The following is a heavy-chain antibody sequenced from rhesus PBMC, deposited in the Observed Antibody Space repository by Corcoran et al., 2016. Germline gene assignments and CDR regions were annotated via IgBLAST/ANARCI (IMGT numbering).Heavy chain of an antibody. CDR2: IYGGGGNT. V-gene: IGHV4S6*01. Sequence: QGQLQESGPGLVKPSEPLPLPCTVSGSPIRRPYWLGIRQAPGKGRERIGRIYGGGGNTDYNPSLKSRVTISIDTSKNQFSLKLSSVTAADTAVYYCTRALYGTRSDSWGQGVLVTVSS. D-gene: IGHD4-29*01. CDR1: GSPIRRPY. J-gene: IGHJ4*01. CDR3: TRALYGTRSDS.